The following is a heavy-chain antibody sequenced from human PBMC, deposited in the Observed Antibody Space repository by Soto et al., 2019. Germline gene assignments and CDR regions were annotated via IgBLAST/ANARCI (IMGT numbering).Heavy chain of an antibody. D-gene: IGHD2-15*01. CDR3: PPHVYGSGGSWDYDAVDL. Sequence: EVQLLESGGGLVQPGESLRLSCAVSGFIFSNYMMTWVRQAPGKGLEWVSTIRDGGESTYYADSGKGRFTISRDNSKNTLYLQMDSLGVEDTALNYFPPHVYGSGGSWDYDAVDLRGQGTMVTFSS. CDR2: IRDGGEST. V-gene: IGHV3-23*01. J-gene: IGHJ3*01. CDR1: GFIFSNYM.